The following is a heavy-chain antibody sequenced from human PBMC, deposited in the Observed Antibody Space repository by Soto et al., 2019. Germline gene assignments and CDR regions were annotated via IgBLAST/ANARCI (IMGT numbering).Heavy chain of an antibody. CDR3: ARDDLEPGHPYSSSWYVDYYYGMDV. J-gene: IGHJ6*02. CDR2: ISAYNGNT. V-gene: IGHV1-18*01. D-gene: IGHD6-13*01. CDR1: GYTFTSYG. Sequence: GPPVKVSCKASGYTFTSYGISWVRQAPGQGLEWMGWISAYNGNTNYAQKHQGRFTMTTDTSTSTAYMELRSLRSDDTAVYYCARDDLEPGHPYSSSWYVDYYYGMDVWG.